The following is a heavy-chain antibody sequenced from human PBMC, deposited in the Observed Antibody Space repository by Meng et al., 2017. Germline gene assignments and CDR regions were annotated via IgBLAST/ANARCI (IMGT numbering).Heavy chain of an antibody. CDR1: GLRFTDAW. D-gene: IGHD6-13*01. CDR2: IKRNRDGGTI. J-gene: IGHJ4*02. CDR3: ATGAAAADH. V-gene: IGHV3-15*01. Sequence: VGFGGGLVRPGGSLGLSCVASGLRFTDAWMSWVRQAPGKGLEWVGRIKRNRDGGTIDYAARVKGRFTISRDESKNTLYLQMDSLITEDTAVYFCATGAAAADHWGQGTLVTVSS.